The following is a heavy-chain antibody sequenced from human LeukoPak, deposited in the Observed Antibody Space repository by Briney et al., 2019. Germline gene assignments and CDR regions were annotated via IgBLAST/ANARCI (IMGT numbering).Heavy chain of an antibody. CDR3: AKEGDEFRGYLDV. J-gene: IGHJ6*04. Sequence: PGGSLRLSCAASGFTFSRLGMQWVRQAPGKGLEWVAVIHNDGTMGQYAVSVKGRFTISKDFSRNTLYLQMHSLRDDDTAVYYCAKEGDEFRGYLDVWGKGTTVTVSS. CDR2: IHNDGTMG. D-gene: IGHD3-16*01. CDR1: GFTFSRLG. V-gene: IGHV3-30*02.